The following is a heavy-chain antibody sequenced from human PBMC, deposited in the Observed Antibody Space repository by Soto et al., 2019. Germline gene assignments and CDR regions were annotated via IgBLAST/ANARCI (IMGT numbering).Heavy chain of an antibody. CDR1: GNNFTIYA. CDR3: ARESGRATGFDH. CDR2: ISTYTGET. V-gene: IGHV1-18*01. J-gene: IGHJ4*02. D-gene: IGHD1-26*01. Sequence: GASVKVSCKASGNNFTIYAVTWVRQAPGQGPEWMGWISTYTGETHYAQKFQGRVSMTIDMSTGTAHMELRSLRFDDTAVYYCARESGRATGFDHWGQGTLVTVSS.